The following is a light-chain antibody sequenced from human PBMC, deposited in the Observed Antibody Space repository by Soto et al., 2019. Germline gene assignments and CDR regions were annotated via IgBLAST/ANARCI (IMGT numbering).Light chain of an antibody. CDR1: QSISSW. Sequence: DIQMTQSPSTLSASVEDRDTITCRTSQSISSWLAWYQQKPGKAPKLLIYDASSLESGVPSRFSGSGSGTEFTLTISSLQPDDFATYYCQQYNSYWTFGQGTKV. J-gene: IGKJ1*01. V-gene: IGKV1-5*01. CDR3: QQYNSYWT. CDR2: DAS.